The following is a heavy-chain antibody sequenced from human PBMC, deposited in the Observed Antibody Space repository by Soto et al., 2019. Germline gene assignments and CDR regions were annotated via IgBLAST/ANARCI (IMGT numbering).Heavy chain of an antibody. CDR2: ISWNSGSI. D-gene: IGHD6-19*01. J-gene: IGHJ4*02. Sequence: GGSLRLSCAASGFKFDDYAMHWVRQTPGKGLEWVSSISWNSGSIDYADSVRGRFIISRDNAENSLYLQLRNLRREDTAVYYCVRMGRTLTWLQWPVDYWGRGTLVTVSS. CDR1: GFKFDDYA. CDR3: VRMGRTLTWLQWPVDY. V-gene: IGHV3-9*01.